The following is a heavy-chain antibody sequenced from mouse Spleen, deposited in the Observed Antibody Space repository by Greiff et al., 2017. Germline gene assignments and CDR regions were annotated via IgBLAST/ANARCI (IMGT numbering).Heavy chain of an antibody. Sequence: DVKLVESGGGLVQPKGSLKLSCAASGFSFNTYAMNWVRQAPGKGLEWVARIRSKSNNYATYYADSVKDRFTISRDDSESMLYLQMNNLKTEDTAMYYCVRHGSGYFDYWGQGTTLTVSS. D-gene: IGHD4-1*01. CDR1: GFSFNTYA. CDR3: VRHGSGYFDY. V-gene: IGHV10-1*01. CDR2: IRSKSNNYAT. J-gene: IGHJ2*01.